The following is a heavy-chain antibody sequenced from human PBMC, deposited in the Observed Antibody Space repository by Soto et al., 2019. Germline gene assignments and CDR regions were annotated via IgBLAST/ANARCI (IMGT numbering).Heavy chain of an antibody. V-gene: IGHV4-61*02. CDR1: GVSVSSDDYY. CDR2: ISTSGST. Sequence: PSETLSLTCTVSGVSVSSDDYYWTWIRQPAGKGLEWIGRISTSGSTNHNPSLKGRVTMSVDTSKNQVSLNLTSVTAADTAVYYCARENILLAASGKRDFDYWGQGTLVTVSS. J-gene: IGHJ4*02. CDR3: ARENILLAASGKRDFDY. D-gene: IGHD6-13*01.